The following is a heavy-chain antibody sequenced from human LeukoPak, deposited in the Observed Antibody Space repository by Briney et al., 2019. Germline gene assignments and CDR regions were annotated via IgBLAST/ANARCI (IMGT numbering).Heavy chain of an antibody. J-gene: IGHJ1*01. D-gene: IGHD3-22*01. Sequence: PGGSLRLSCAASGFTFSSYAMSWVRQAPGKGLEWDSAISGSGGSTYYADSVEGRFTISRDNPRNTLYMQMNSLRDEDTAVYYCSIMHGYYDGTGYWVQWGQGTLVTVSS. CDR3: SIMHGYYDGTGYWVQ. V-gene: IGHV3-23*01. CDR1: GFTFSSYA. CDR2: ISGSGGST.